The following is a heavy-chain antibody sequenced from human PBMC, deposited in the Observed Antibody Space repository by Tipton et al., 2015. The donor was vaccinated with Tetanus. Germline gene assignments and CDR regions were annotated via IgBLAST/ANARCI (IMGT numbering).Heavy chain of an antibody. J-gene: IGHJ6*02. D-gene: IGHD6-13*01. V-gene: IGHV1-46*03. CDR2: INPSGGST. Sequence: QVQLVQSGAEVKKPGASVKVSCKASGYTFTSYYMHWVRQAPGQGLEWMGIINPSGGSTSYAQKFQGRVTMTRDTSTSTVYMELSSLRSEDTAVYYCARDRGAAAGIYGMDVWGQGTTVTVSS. CDR1: GYTFTSYY. CDR3: ARDRGAAAGIYGMDV.